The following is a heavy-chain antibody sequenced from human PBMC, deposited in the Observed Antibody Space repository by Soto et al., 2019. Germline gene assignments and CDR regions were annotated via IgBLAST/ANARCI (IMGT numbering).Heavy chain of an antibody. Sequence: EASVKVSCKASGGTFSSYAISWVRQAPGQGLEWMGGIIPIFGTANYAQKFQGRVTITADESTSTAYMELSSLRSEDTAVYYCASRGEGYYYDSSGYSLDYWGQGTLVTVSS. CDR1: GGTFSSYA. D-gene: IGHD3-22*01. CDR2: IIPIFGTA. J-gene: IGHJ4*02. CDR3: ASRGEGYYYDSSGYSLDY. V-gene: IGHV1-69*13.